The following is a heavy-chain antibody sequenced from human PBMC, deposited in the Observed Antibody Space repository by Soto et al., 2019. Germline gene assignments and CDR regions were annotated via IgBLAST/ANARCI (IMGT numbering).Heavy chain of an antibody. CDR1: GYTFTSYD. V-gene: IGHV1-8*01. CDR2: MNPNSGNT. Sequence: QVQLVQSGAAVKKPGASVKVSCKASGYTFTSYDINWVRQATGQGLEWMGWMNPNSGNTGYAQKFQGRVTMTRNTSISTAYMELSSLRSEDTAVYYCARGLFCTNGLCSSYNWFDPWGQGTLVTVSS. D-gene: IGHD2-8*01. J-gene: IGHJ5*02. CDR3: ARGLFCTNGLCSSYNWFDP.